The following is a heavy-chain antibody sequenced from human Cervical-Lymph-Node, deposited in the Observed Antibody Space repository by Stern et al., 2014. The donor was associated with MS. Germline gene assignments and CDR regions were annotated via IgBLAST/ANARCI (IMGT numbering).Heavy chain of an antibody. J-gene: IGHJ6*02. CDR3: AREVAGHRLGMMDV. D-gene: IGHD6-19*01. V-gene: IGHV1-46*01. CDR1: GYTFTNYY. CDR2: INPSGGST. Sequence: QVQLVESGAEVKKPGASVKVSCKASGYTFTNYYMHWVRQAPGQGLEWMGIINPSGGSTSYEQKFHGRVTMTRDTSTSTVYMELSSLRSEDTAVYYCAREVAGHRLGMMDVWGQGTTVTVSS.